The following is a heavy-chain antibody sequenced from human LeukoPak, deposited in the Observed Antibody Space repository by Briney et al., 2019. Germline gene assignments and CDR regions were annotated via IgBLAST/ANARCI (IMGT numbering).Heavy chain of an antibody. CDR3: ARYSDILTGYFDF. CDR1: GGSISSDDYF. CDR2: IYFSGST. V-gene: IGHV4-30-4*01. J-gene: IGHJ4*02. D-gene: IGHD3-9*01. Sequence: SHTLSLTCTVCGGSISSDDYFGSWIRQPPAKGLEWIGYIYFSGSTYYNPSRKSRVTISVDTSKNQFSLKLGSVTAADTAVYYCARYSDILTGYFDFWGQGTLVPGSS.